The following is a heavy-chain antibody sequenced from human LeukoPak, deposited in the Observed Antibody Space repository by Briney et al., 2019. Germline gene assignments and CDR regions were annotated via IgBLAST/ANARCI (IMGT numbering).Heavy chain of an antibody. J-gene: IGHJ4*02. D-gene: IGHD3-10*01. CDR3: ARVDGSGSYYNPGDY. CDR2: ISAYNGNT. V-gene: IGHV1-18*01. Sequence: GASVKVSCKASGYTFTSYGISWVRQAPGQGLEWMGWISAYNGNTNYAQKLQGRDTMTTDTSTSTAYMELRSLSSDDTAVYYCARVDGSGSYYNPGDYWGQGTLVTVSS. CDR1: GYTFTSYG.